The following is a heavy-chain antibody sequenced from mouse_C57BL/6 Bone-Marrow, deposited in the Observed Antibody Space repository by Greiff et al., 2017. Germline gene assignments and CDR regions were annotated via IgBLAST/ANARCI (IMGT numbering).Heavy chain of an antibody. CDR3: TSYYGRSPYWYFDV. CDR1: GFNIKDYY. V-gene: IGHV14-1*01. CDR2: IDPEDGDT. D-gene: IGHD1-1*01. Sequence: VQLQQSGAELVRPGASVKLSCTASGFNIKDYYMHWVKQRPEQGLEWIGRIDPEDGDTEYAPKFQGKATMTADTSSNTAYLPLSSLTSEDTAVYYCTSYYGRSPYWYFDVWGTGTTVTVAS. J-gene: IGHJ1*03.